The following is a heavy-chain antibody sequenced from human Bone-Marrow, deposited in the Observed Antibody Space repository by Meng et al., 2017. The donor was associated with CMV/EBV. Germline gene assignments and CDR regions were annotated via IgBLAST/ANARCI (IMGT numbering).Heavy chain of an antibody. D-gene: IGHD6-6*01. Sequence: SETLSLTCTVSGGSISSYYWSWIRQPPGKGLEWIGYIYYSGSTNYNPSLKSRVTISVDTSKNQFSLKLSSVTAADTAVYYCARDRAAYSSSSSYYYGMDVWGQGNTVNVSS. J-gene: IGHJ6*02. CDR3: ARDRAAYSSSSSYYYGMDV. CDR2: IYYSGST. V-gene: IGHV4-59*01. CDR1: GGSISSYY.